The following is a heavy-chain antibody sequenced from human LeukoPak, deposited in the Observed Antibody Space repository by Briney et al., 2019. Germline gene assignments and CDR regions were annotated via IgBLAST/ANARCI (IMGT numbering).Heavy chain of an antibody. CDR2: IRSKANSYAT. Sequence: GGSLRLSCAASGFTFSGSAIHWVRQASGKGLEWVGRIRSKANSYATAYAASVKGRFTFSRDDSKNTAYLQMDSLKTEDTAVYYCAAANLDYYGMDVWGQGTTVTVSS. V-gene: IGHV3-73*01. CDR1: GFTFSGSA. CDR3: AAANLDYYGMDV. J-gene: IGHJ6*02. D-gene: IGHD4/OR15-4a*01.